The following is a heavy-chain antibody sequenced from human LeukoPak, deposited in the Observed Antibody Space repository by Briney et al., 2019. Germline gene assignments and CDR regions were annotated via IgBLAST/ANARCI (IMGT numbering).Heavy chain of an antibody. V-gene: IGHV3-7*01. J-gene: IGHJ4*02. CDR1: GFAFSSYW. CDR2: IKQDGSEK. D-gene: IGHD2-2*01. CDR3: VRDRYCSRTSCYYLDY. Sequence: GGSLRLSCAASGFAFSSYWLSWVRQAPGKGLEWVANIKQDGSEKYYVDSVKGRFTISRDNAKNSLYLQMNSLRAEDTAVYYCVRDRYCSRTSCYYLDYWGQGTLVTDSS.